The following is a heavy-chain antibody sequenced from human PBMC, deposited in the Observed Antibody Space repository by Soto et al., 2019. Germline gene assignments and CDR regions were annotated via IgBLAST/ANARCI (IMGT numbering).Heavy chain of an antibody. CDR2: IYWDDDK. CDR3: ARPTTTSDGSGGAFDS. D-gene: IGHD6-19*01. J-gene: IGHJ4*02. CDR1: GFSLSTYGVG. V-gene: IGHV2-5*02. Sequence: QITLKESGPTLVKPTQTLTLTCTFSGFSLSTYGVGVGWIRQPPGKALEWLALIYWDDDKRYIPSLKSRLTITNDTSKNRVVRTMTNMDPADTATYYCARPTTTSDGSGGAFDSWGQGTLVTVSS.